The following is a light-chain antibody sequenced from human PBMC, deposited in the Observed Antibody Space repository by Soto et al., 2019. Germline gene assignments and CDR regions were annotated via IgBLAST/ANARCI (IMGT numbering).Light chain of an antibody. CDR2: DAS. Sequence: EIVLTQSPATLSLSPGERATLSCRASQSVSSSLAWYQQRPGQAPRLLIYDASKRATDIPARFSGSWSGTDFTLTISSLELEDFAVYYCQHRNNWPVTFGRGTKVEIK. CDR3: QHRNNWPVT. CDR1: QSVSSS. V-gene: IGKV3-11*01. J-gene: IGKJ4*01.